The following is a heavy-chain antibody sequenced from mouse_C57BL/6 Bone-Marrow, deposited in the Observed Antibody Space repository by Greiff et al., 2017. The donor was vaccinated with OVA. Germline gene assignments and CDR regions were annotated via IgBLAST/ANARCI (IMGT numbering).Heavy chain of an antibody. CDR2: ISYDGSN. V-gene: IGHV3-6*01. J-gene: IGHJ2*01. CDR1: GYSITSGYY. D-gene: IGHD3-3*01. CDR3: ARGLDY. Sequence: EVQLQESGPGLVKPSQSLSLTCSVTGYSITSGYYWNWIRQLPGNKREWMGYISYDGSNNYNPSLKNRIPINRDTSKNQCFLKLNSVTTEDTATYYCARGLDYWGQGTTLTVSS.